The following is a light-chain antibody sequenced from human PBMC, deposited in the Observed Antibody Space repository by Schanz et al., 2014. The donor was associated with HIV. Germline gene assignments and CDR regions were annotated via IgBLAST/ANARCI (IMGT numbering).Light chain of an antibody. V-gene: IGKV3-15*01. CDR2: HAS. J-gene: IGKJ4*01. CDR1: QSVSNN. Sequence: EIVLTQSPATLSVSPGDRATLSCRASQSVSNNLAWYQQKPGQAPRLLIYHASTRATGIPARFSGSGSGTEFTLTISSLQSEDFAVYYCQQCSNSPLTFGGGTKVEIK. CDR3: QQCSNSPLT.